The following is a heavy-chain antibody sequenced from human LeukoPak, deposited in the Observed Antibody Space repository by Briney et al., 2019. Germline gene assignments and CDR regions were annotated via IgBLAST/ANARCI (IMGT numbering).Heavy chain of an antibody. CDR2: IKQDGSEK. J-gene: IGHJ3*02. CDR3: ARLVGMVTTYDI. CDR1: GFTFRNAW. V-gene: IGHV3-7*04. Sequence: GGSLRLSCAASGFTFRNAWMSWVRQAPGKGLQWVASIKQDGSEKLYLDSVRGRSTISRDNAENSLYLQMNSLRDEDTAVYYCARLVGMVTTYDIWGQGTMVTVSS. D-gene: IGHD5-24*01.